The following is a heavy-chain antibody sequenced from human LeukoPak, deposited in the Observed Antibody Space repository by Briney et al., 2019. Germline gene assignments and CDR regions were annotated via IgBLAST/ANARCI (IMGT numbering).Heavy chain of an antibody. CDR2: ISDNGATT. Sequence: GGSLRLSCAASGFSFSRYAMHWVRQAPGKGLEYVSVISDNGATTYYADSVKGRFIISRDNSKNTLYLQMGSLRVDDTAVYYCVKGNYGDYLFYWGQGTLVTVSS. D-gene: IGHD3-16*01. CDR3: VKGNYGDYLFY. CDR1: GFSFSRYA. J-gene: IGHJ4*02. V-gene: IGHV3-64*02.